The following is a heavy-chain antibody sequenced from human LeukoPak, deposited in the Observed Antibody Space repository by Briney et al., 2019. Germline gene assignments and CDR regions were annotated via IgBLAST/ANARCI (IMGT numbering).Heavy chain of an antibody. V-gene: IGHV4-39*01. CDR1: GGSISSSSYY. CDR2: IYYSGST. CDR3: ARREQQLGWFDP. D-gene: IGHD6-13*01. Sequence: KPSETLSLTCTVAGGSISSSSYYWGWIRQPPGKGLDWIGSIYYSGSTYYNPSLKSRVTISVDTSKNQFSLKLSSVTAADTAVYYCARREQQLGWFDPWGQGTLVTVSS. J-gene: IGHJ5*02.